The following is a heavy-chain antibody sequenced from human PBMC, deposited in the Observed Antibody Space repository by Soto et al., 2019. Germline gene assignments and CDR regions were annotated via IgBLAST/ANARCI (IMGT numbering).Heavy chain of an antibody. V-gene: IGHV1-69*01. CDR2: IIPIFGTA. Sequence: QVQLVQSGAEVKKPGSSVKGSCKASGGTFSSYAISWVRQAPGQGLEWMGGIIPIFGTANYAQKFQGRVTITADESTSTAYMELSSLRSEDTAVYYCARRGPRKHRSSWSLPFDYWGQGTLVTVSS. CDR3: ARRGPRKHRSSWSLPFDY. J-gene: IGHJ4*02. CDR1: GGTFSSYA. D-gene: IGHD6-13*01.